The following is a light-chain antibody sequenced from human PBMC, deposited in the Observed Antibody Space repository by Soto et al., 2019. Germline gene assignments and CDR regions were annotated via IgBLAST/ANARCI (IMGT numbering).Light chain of an antibody. J-gene: IGKJ2*01. Sequence: EVMMTQFPDTVSVTAGETVTLSCGASQSVRTNLAWYQQRPGQAPRLLIHYASTRASDIPARFSGSGSGTNFTLAISSLQSEDVAVYYCQQYFSAPYTFGQGSKLEIK. V-gene: IGKV3D-15*01. CDR1: QSVRTN. CDR3: QQYFSAPYT. CDR2: YAS.